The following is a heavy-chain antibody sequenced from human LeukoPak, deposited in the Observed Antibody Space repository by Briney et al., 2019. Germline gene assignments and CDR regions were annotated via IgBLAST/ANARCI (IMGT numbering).Heavy chain of an antibody. CDR3: AKLVSTGCGGDCYSGGYFDY. V-gene: IGHV3-30*02. CDR1: GFTFSSYE. D-gene: IGHD2-21*02. CDR2: IRYDGSNK. J-gene: IGHJ4*02. Sequence: GGSLRLSCAASGFTFSSYEMNWVRQAPGKGLEWVAFIRYDGSNKYYADSVKGRFTISRDNSKNTLYLQMNSLRAEDTAVYYCAKLVSTGCGGDCYSGGYFDYWGQGTLVTVSS.